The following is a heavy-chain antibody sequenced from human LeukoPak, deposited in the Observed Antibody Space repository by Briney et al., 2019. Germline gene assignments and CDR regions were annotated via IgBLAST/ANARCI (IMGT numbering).Heavy chain of an antibody. V-gene: IGHV1-3*01. J-gene: IGHJ5*02. CDR3: ARPLAAAGWFDP. CDR1: GYTFTSYA. Sequence: ASVKVSCKASGYTFTSYAMHWVRQAPGQRLEWMGWINAGNGNTKYSQKFQGRVTITRDTSASTAYMELSSLRSEDTAVYYCARPLAAAGWFDPWGQGTLVTVSS. CDR2: INAGNGNT. D-gene: IGHD6-13*01.